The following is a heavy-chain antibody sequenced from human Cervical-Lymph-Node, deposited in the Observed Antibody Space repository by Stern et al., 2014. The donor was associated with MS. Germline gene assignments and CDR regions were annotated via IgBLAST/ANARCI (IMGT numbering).Heavy chain of an antibody. CDR3: AREALLGGNYYALDV. Sequence: VQLVESGAEVKKPGSSVKVSCKAFGGTFSSYTMSWVRQAPGQGLEWMGRSPPIFGPATNAQKFQDRVTITADKFTSTAYMALNSLRSEDTAVYYCAREALLGGNYYALDVWGQGTTVTVSS. D-gene: IGHD2-15*01. CDR2: SPPIFGPA. J-gene: IGHJ6*02. CDR1: GGTFSSYT. V-gene: IGHV1-69*06.